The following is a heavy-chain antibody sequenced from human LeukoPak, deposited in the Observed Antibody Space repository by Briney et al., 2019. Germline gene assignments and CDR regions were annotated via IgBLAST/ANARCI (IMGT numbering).Heavy chain of an antibody. CDR3: ARAVDYYGSGSYYNPLGY. Sequence: ASVKVSCKASGYTFTGYYMHWVRQAPGQGLGWMGWINPNSGGTNYAQKFQGRVTMTRDTTISTAYMELSRLRSDDTAVYYCARAVDYYGSGSYYNPLGYWGQGTLVTVSS. CDR2: INPNSGGT. J-gene: IGHJ4*02. V-gene: IGHV1-2*02. D-gene: IGHD3-10*01. CDR1: GYTFTGYY.